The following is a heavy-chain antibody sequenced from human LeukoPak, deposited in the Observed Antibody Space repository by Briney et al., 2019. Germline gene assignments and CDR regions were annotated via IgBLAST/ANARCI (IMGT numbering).Heavy chain of an antibody. CDR3: ARLLVVVPAAIRGPLGWFDP. CDR2: IYYSGST. CDR1: GGFISSGGYY. D-gene: IGHD2-2*01. J-gene: IGHJ5*02. V-gene: IGHV4-31*03. Sequence: PSQTLSLTCTVSGGFISSGGYYWSWIRQHPGKGLEWIGYIYYSGSTYYNPSLKSRVTISVDTSKNQFSLKLSSVTAADTAVYYCARLLVVVPAAIRGPLGWFDPWGQGTLVTVSS.